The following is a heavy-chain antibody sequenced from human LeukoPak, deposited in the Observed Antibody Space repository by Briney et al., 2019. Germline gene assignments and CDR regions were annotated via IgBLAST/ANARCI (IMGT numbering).Heavy chain of an antibody. CDR2: ISYDGSNK. J-gene: IGHJ3*02. CDR3: AKIPSSRYFDWSNTGGDAFDI. V-gene: IGHV3-30*18. Sequence: GRSLRLSCAASGFTFRSYGMHWVRQAPGKGLEWVAVISYDGSNKYYADSVKGRFTISRDNSKNTLYLQMNSLRAEDTAVYYCAKIPSSRYFDWSNTGGDAFDIWGQGTMVTVSS. D-gene: IGHD3-9*01. CDR1: GFTFRSYG.